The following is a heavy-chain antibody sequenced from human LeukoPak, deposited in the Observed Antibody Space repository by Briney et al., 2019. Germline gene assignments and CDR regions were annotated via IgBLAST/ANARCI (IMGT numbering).Heavy chain of an antibody. V-gene: IGHV3-23*01. CDR1: GFTFSSYA. Sequence: PGGSLRLSCAASGFTFSSYAMSWVRQAPGNGLEGVSAISGSGGSTYYADSVKGRFTISRDNCKNTLYLQMNSLRAEDTAVYYCAKDSGSYSRNFDLWGRGTLVTVSS. D-gene: IGHD1-26*01. CDR3: AKDSGSYSRNFDL. CDR2: ISGSGGST. J-gene: IGHJ2*01.